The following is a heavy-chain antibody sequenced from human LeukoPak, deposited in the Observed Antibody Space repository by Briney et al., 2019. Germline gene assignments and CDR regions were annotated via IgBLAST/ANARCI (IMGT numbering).Heavy chain of an antibody. CDR3: ARVRSTSSWRRNFDY. D-gene: IGHD6-13*01. J-gene: IGHJ4*02. Sequence: ASVKVSCKASGYTFTSYDINWVRQATGQGLEWMGWINPHSGVTDYAQNFQGRVTMTRDTSISTAYMELSRLKSDDTAVYYCARVRSTSSWRRNFDYWGQGTLVTVSS. CDR2: INPHSGVT. CDR1: GYTFTSYD. V-gene: IGHV1-2*02.